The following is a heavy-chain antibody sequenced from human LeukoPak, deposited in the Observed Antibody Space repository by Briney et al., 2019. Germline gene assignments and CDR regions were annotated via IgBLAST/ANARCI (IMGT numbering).Heavy chain of an antibody. D-gene: IGHD3-22*01. V-gene: IGHV4-39*07. CDR1: GGSISSSSNY. Sequence: PSETLPLTCTVSGGSISSSSNYWDWIRQPPGKGLEWIGSIYYSGSTYYNPPLKRRVTISVETSKNQFSLKLSSVTAADTAVYYCAREASYDSSGHEDYWGQGTLVTVSS. CDR3: AREASYDSSGHEDY. J-gene: IGHJ4*02. CDR2: IYYSGST.